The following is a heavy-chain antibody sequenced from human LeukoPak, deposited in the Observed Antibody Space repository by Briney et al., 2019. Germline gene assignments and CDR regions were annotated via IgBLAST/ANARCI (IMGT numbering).Heavy chain of an antibody. Sequence: ASVKVSCKAPGYTFTGYYMHWVRQDPRQGLQWIGWINPNTGGTDYARKFQGRVTMTRDTSISTVYMELSRLRSDDTAVYYCARADSVPAGDYHYWYMDVWGKGTTVTVSS. V-gene: IGHV1-2*02. CDR3: ARADSVPAGDYHYWYMDV. D-gene: IGHD2-2*01. J-gene: IGHJ6*03. CDR2: INPNTGGT. CDR1: GYTFTGYY.